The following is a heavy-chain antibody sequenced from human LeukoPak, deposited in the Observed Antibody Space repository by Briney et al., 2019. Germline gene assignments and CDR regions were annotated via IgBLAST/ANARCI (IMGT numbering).Heavy chain of an antibody. J-gene: IGHJ4*02. Sequence: QPGGSLRLSCAASGFTFSSYSMNWVRQAPGKGLEWVSYISSSSSTIYYADSVKGRFTISRDNAKNSLYLQMNSLRAEDTAVYHCARTKEMATISYFDSWGQGTLVTVSS. CDR1: GFTFSSYS. D-gene: IGHD5-24*01. CDR2: ISSSSSTI. V-gene: IGHV3-48*04. CDR3: ARTKEMATISYFDS.